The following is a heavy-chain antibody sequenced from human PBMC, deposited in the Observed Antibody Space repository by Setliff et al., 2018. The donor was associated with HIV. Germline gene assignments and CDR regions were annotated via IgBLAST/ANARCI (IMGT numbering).Heavy chain of an antibody. D-gene: IGHD3-10*01. CDR3: ARGGALLGYYYGSGSYPPDAFDI. V-gene: IGHV1-3*01. CDR2: INAGNGNT. CDR1: GYTFTSYA. Sequence: ASVKVSCKASGYTFTSYAMHWVRQAPGQRLEWMGWINAGNGNTKYSQKFQGRVTITRDTSASTAYMELSSLRSEDTAVYYCARGGALLGYYYGSGSYPPDAFDIWGQGTMVIVSS. J-gene: IGHJ3*02.